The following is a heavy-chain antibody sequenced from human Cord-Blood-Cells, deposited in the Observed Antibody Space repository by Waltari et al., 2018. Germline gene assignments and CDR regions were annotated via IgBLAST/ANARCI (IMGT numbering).Heavy chain of an antibody. CDR2: IYWNDDK. CDR3: APRGDYDFLSGYYDAFDI. CDR1: GFSLSTSGVG. J-gene: IGHJ3*02. D-gene: IGHD3-3*01. V-gene: IGHV2-5*01. Sequence: QITLKESGPTLVKPTQTLTLTCTFSGFSLSTSGVGVGWIRQPPGKALEWLALIYWNDDKRYNPTLKSRLTNTKDTPKNPVVLKMNHKDPVDTATYYCAPRGDYDFLSGYYDAFDIWGQGTMVTVSS.